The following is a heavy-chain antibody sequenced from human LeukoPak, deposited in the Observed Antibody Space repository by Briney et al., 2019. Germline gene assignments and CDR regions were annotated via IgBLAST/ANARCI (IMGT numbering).Heavy chain of an antibody. CDR3: ARQGVRYKYRSGWLTYNWFDP. V-gene: IGHV6-1*01. D-gene: IGHD6-19*01. Sequence: SQTLSLTCAISGDSVSSNSAAWYWIRQSPSRGLEWLGRTYYRSTWYTDYAASVKSRISISPDTSKSQFSLHLSSVTPDDTAVYYCARQGVRYKYRSGWLTYNWFDPWGQGTLVNVSS. CDR2: TYYRSTWYT. J-gene: IGHJ5*02. CDR1: GDSVSSNSAA.